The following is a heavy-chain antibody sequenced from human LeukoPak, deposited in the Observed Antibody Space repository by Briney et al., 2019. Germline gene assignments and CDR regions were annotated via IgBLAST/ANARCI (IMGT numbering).Heavy chain of an antibody. D-gene: IGHD2-21*01. CDR1: GGAFSGYY. V-gene: IGHV4-34*01. J-gene: IGHJ4*02. Sequence: SETLSLTCAVYGGAFSGYYWSWIRQTPEKGLEWIGEINDSGSTKSNPSLESRVTMSLDTIRKQFSLKLKSLTGADTAVYYCTGGHIVSSNFYYFEYWGRGTLVTVSS. CDR2: INDSGST. CDR3: TGGHIVSSNFYYFEY.